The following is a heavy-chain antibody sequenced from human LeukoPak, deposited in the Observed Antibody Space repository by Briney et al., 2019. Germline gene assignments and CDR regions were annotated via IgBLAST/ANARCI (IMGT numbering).Heavy chain of an antibody. D-gene: IGHD3-10*01. CDR1: GSSISSYY. CDR2: IYTSGNT. Sequence: SETLSLTCTVSGSSISSYYWSWIRQPAGKGLEWIGRIYTSGNTNYNPSLKSRVSMSVDTSKNQFSLRLSSVTAADTAVYYCARVMVRGVIIHWFDPWGQGTLVTVSS. CDR3: ARVMVRGVIIHWFDP. J-gene: IGHJ5*02. V-gene: IGHV4-4*07.